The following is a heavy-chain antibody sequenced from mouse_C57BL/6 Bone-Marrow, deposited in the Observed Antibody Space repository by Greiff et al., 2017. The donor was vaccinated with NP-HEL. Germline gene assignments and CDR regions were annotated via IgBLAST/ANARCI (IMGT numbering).Heavy chain of an antibody. J-gene: IGHJ1*03. CDR1: GYTFTSYW. Sequence: QVQLQQPGAELVRPGSSVKLSCKASGYTFTSYWMHWVKQRPIQGLEWIGNIDPSDSETHYNQKFKDKATLTVDKSSSTAYMQLSSLTSEDSAVYYCAGYSNSLWYFDVWGTGTTVTVSS. V-gene: IGHV1-52*01. D-gene: IGHD2-5*01. CDR3: AGYSNSLWYFDV. CDR2: IDPSDSET.